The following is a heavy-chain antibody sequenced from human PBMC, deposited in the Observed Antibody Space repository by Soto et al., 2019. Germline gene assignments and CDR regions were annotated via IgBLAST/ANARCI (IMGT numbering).Heavy chain of an antibody. D-gene: IGHD6-13*01. CDR2: IWPDGGNK. J-gene: IGHJ4*02. CDR1: GFTFSTYG. CDR3: ARQLYSSSWFHFDN. V-gene: IGHV3-33*01. Sequence: HPGGSLRLSCAASGFTFSTYGMHWVRQAPGKGLEWVAVIWPDGGNKFYADSVKGRFTISRDNSKNTLHLQMSSLRAEDTAVYYCARQLYSSSWFHFDNWGPGTLVTVSS.